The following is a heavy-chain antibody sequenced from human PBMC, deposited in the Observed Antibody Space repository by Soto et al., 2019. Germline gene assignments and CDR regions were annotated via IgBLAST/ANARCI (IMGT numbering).Heavy chain of an antibody. V-gene: IGHV1-3*01. CDR1: GYTFTSYA. Sequence: QVQLVQSGAEVKKPGASVKVSCKASGYTFTSYAMHWVRQAPGQRLEWMGWINAGNGNTKYSQKFQGSVTITRDTSASTAYMEQSSLRSEDTAVYYCARARDSQSTRWGYWGQGTLVTVSS. CDR2: INAGNGNT. J-gene: IGHJ4*02. D-gene: IGHD1-1*01. CDR3: ARARDSQSTRWGY.